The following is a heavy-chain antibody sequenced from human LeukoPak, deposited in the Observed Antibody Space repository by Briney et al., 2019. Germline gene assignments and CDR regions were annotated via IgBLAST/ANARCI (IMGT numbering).Heavy chain of an antibody. J-gene: IGHJ4*02. D-gene: IGHD4-23*01. CDR3: ARDAYGGNPPYFDC. V-gene: IGHV4-59*01. Sequence: SETLSLTCTVSGGSISSYYWSWIRQPPGKGLEWIGYIYYSGSTNYNPSLKSRVTISVDTSKNQFSLKLSSVTAADTAVYYCARDAYGGNPPYFDCWGQGTLATVSS. CDR2: IYYSGST. CDR1: GGSISSYY.